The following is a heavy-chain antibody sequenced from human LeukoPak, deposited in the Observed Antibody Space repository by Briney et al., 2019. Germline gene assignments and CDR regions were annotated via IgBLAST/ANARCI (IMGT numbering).Heavy chain of an antibody. J-gene: IGHJ4*02. V-gene: IGHV3-23*01. CDR3: AKDLSSGYPYYFDY. D-gene: IGHD3-22*01. Sequence: GGSLRLSCVASGFTFSSHGMNWVRQAPGKGLEWVSGIIPSGHTTYYADSVRGRFTISRDNSRNTVYLQMNSLRAEDTAVYYCAKDLSSGYPYYFDYWGQGTLVTVSS. CDR1: GFTFSSHG. CDR2: IIPSGHTT.